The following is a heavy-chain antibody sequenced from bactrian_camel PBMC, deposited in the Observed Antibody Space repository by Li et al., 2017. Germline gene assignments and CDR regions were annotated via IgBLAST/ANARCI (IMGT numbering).Heavy chain of an antibody. Sequence: HVQLVESGGGSVQVGGSLTLSCQASGYIYSTYSMAWFRQAPGKEREGVAGIESDGSTSYADSVKGRFTVSQDSAKNILYLQMNSLESEDTALYYCATAESYYSDYPLYYWGRGTQVTVS. D-gene: IGHD4*01. V-gene: IGHV3S53*01. J-gene: IGHJ4*01. CDR1: GYIYSTYS. CDR2: IESDGST. CDR3: ATAESYYSDYPLYY.